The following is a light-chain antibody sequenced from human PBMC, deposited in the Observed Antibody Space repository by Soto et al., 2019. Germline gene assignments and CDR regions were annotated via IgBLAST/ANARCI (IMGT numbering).Light chain of an antibody. V-gene: IGKV3-20*01. Sequence: EIVLPQSPGTMSLSPGARSTLSGRASQSVSSNYLAWFQQKPGQAPRLLIYGASSRATGIPDRFSGSGSGTDFTLTISRLEPEDFAVYYCHQRQSWPRTFGQGTKVDIK. CDR3: HQRQSWPRT. J-gene: IGKJ1*01. CDR2: GAS. CDR1: QSVSSNY.